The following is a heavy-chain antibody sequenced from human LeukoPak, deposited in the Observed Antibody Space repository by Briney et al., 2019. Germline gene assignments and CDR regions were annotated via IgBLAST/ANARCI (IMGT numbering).Heavy chain of an antibody. Sequence: PSETLSLTCTVSGGPMSSYYWSWIRQSAGKALEWIGCVHYSGSTKYNPSLKSRVTISIDTSKNQFSLKVTSVTAADTAVYFCARGINVGATSFWGQGTLVTVSS. V-gene: IGHV4-59*01. CDR1: GGPMSSYY. D-gene: IGHD1-26*01. J-gene: IGHJ4*02. CDR3: ARGINVGATSF. CDR2: VHYSGST.